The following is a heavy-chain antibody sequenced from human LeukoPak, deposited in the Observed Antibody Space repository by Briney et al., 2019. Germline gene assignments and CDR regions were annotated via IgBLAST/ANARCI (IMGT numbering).Heavy chain of an antibody. CDR1: GFTFSGHW. V-gene: IGHV3-7*01. J-gene: IGHJ4*02. Sequence: GGSLRLSCAASGFTFSGHWMGWVRQAPGKGLEWVANIKTDGSAKYYVDSVKGRFIISRDNAKNSLYPLMNSLRAEDTAVYYCARHGDYNFDYWGQGTLVTVSS. CDR3: ARHGDYNFDY. D-gene: IGHD4-17*01. CDR2: IKTDGSAK.